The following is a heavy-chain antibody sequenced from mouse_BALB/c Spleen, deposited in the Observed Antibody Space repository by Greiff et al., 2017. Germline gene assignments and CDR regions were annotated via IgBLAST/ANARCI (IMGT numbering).Heavy chain of an antibody. Sequence: QVQLQQSGPELVKPGASVTMSCKASGYTFTDYVISWVKQRTGQGLEWIGEIYPGSGSTYYNEKFKGMATLTADKSSNTAYMQLSSLTSEDYAVYFRARKYGNNYAMDYWGQGKTVNVAA. CDR1: GYTFTDYV. CDR3: ARKYGNNYAMDY. J-gene: IGHJ4*01. CDR2: IYPGSGST. V-gene: IGHV1-81*01. D-gene: IGHD2-10*02.